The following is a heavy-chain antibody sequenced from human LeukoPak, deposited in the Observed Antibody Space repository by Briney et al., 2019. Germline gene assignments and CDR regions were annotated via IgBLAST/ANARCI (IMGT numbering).Heavy chain of an antibody. V-gene: IGHV3-9*01. J-gene: IGHJ4*02. Sequence: PGGSLRLSCAASGFTFDDYAMHWVRQAPGKGLEWVSGISWNSGSINYADSVKGRFTISRDNAKNSLYLQMNSLRAEDTALYYCAKSHNSGYYYAFDYWGQGALVTVSS. CDR3: AKSHNSGYYYAFDY. CDR2: ISWNSGSI. CDR1: GFTFDDYA. D-gene: IGHD3-22*01.